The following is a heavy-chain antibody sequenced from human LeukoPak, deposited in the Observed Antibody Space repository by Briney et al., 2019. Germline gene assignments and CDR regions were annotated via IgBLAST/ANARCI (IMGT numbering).Heavy chain of an antibody. CDR2: KYYSGST. V-gene: IGHV4-39*07. D-gene: IGHD2-8*01. CDR1: GGSMTTRNYY. CDR3: ARGWSFDC. J-gene: IGHJ4*02. Sequence: ASETLSLTCTVSGGSMTTRNYYWGWIRQSPGKGLEWIGHKYYSGSTYYNPSLKGRVSISVDTTIYQFSLSFRSVTAADTAVYYCARGWSFDCWGQGTLVTVSS.